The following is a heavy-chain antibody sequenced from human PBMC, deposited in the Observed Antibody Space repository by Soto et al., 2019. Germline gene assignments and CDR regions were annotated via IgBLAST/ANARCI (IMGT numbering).Heavy chain of an antibody. CDR1: GYTFTSYG. V-gene: IGHV1-18*01. J-gene: IGHJ4*02. Sequence: QVQLVQSGAEVKKPGASVKVSCKASGYTFTSYGITWVRQPPGQGLEWRGWISAYYGNTKYAQKLQGRVPMTTDTSTSTAYMERRSLRSDDTAVYYCARESPPADYWGQGTLVTVSS. CDR2: ISAYYGNT. CDR3: ARESPPADY.